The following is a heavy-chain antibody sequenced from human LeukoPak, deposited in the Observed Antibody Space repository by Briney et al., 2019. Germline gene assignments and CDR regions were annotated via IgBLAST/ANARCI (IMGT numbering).Heavy chain of an antibody. CDR2: IYHSGST. D-gene: IGHD5-12*01. CDR3: ARAGGTATGKALGY. Sequence: SETLSLTCAVSGGSISSGGYSWSWIRQPPGKGLEWIGYIYHSGSTYYNPSLKSRVTISVDRSKNQFSLKLSSVTAADTAVYYCARAGGTATGKALGYWGQGTLVTVSS. CDR1: GGSISSGGYS. J-gene: IGHJ4*02. V-gene: IGHV4-30-2*01.